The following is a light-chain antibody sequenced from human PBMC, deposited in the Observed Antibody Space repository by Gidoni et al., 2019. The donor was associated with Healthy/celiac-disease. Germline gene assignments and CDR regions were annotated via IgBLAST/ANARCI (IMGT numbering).Light chain of an antibody. Sequence: EIVLTPSPGTLSLSPGERATLSCRASQSVSSSYLAWYQQKPGQAPRLLIYGASSRATGIPDRFSGSGSGTDFTLTISRLEPEDFAVYYCQQYGSSLPFGGGTKVEIK. CDR3: QQYGSSLP. V-gene: IGKV3-20*01. CDR2: GAS. J-gene: IGKJ4*01. CDR1: QSVSSSY.